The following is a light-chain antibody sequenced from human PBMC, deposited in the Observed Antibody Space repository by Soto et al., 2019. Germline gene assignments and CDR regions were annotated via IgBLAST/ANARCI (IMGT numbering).Light chain of an antibody. J-gene: IGKJ4*01. CDR2: AAS. CDR3: QQAGRFPLA. CDR1: QGVGSW. Sequence: DIQMTQSPSSVSASIGDRVTITCRASQGVGSWLAWYQQKPGKAPKLLIYAASTLQSGVPSRFSGSGSATDFTLTISSLQPEDFATYYCQQAGRFPLAYGGGTKVEIK. V-gene: IGKV1D-12*01.